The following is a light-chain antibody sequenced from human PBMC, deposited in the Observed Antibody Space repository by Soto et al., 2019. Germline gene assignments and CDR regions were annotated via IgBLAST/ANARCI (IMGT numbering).Light chain of an antibody. CDR3: QQRTNWRRT. V-gene: IGKV1-33*01. CDR2: DAS. Sequence: DIQMTQSPSSLSASVGDRVTITCQASQDISNYLNWYQQKPGKAPKLLIYDASNLETGVPSRFSGSGSGTDFTLTISSLEPEDFAVYYCQQRTNWRRTFGGGTKVEIK. CDR1: QDISNY. J-gene: IGKJ4*01.